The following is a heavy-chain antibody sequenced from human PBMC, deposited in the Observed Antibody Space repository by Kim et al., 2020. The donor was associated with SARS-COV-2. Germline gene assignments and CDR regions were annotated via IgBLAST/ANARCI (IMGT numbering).Heavy chain of an antibody. J-gene: IGHJ4*02. D-gene: IGHD6-6*01. CDR2: DGSNK. CDR3: AKESSFDY. V-gene: IGHV3-30*02. Sequence: DGSNKNYVDAVKGRFTISRDNSKNTLYLQMNSLRAEDTAVYYCAKESSFDYWGQGTLVTVSS.